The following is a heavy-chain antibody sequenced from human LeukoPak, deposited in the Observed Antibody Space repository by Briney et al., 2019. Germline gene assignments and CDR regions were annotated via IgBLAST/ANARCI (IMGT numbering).Heavy chain of an antibody. CDR3: AREPRDIVATK. CDR1: GFTFSSYE. D-gene: IGHD5-12*01. CDR2: ISSSGSTI. Sequence: GGSLRLSCAASGFTFSSYEMNWVRQAPGKGLEWVSYISSSGSTIYYADSVKGRFTISRDNAKNSLYLQMNSLRAEDTAVYYCAREPRDIVATKWGQGTLVTVSS. V-gene: IGHV3-48*03. J-gene: IGHJ4*02.